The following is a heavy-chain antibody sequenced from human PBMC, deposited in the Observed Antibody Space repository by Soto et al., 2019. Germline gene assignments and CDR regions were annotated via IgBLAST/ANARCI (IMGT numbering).Heavy chain of an antibody. J-gene: IGHJ6*02. Sequence: SETLSLTCTVSGGSISSGGYSWSWIRQPPGKGLECIGYIYHSGSTYYNPSLKSRVTISVDRSKNQFSLKLSSVTAADTAVYYCARRADVWTYYYGMDVWGQGTTVTVSS. V-gene: IGHV4-30-2*01. CDR2: IYHSGST. CDR3: ARRADVWTYYYGMDV. CDR1: GGSISSGGYS. D-gene: IGHD2-8*01.